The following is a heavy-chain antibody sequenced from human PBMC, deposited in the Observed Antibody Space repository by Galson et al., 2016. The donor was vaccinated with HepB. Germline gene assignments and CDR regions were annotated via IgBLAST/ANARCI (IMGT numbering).Heavy chain of an antibody. D-gene: IGHD2-8*01. V-gene: IGHV1-18*01. CDR1: GYTFSNYG. J-gene: IGHJ2*01. CDR3: ARDAPNEGSPFDP. CDR2: ISAYNSSYYGSS. Sequence: SVKVSCKASGYTFSNYGISWVRQAPGQGLEWMGWISAYNSSYYGSSKSAQKFQDRVTMTADTSTGTAYMELRSLTFDDTALYYCARDAPNEGSPFDPWGRGTLVIVSS.